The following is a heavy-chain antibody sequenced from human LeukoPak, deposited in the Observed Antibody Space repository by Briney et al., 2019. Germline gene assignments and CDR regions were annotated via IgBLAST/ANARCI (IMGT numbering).Heavy chain of an antibody. V-gene: IGHV3-21*01. CDR1: GFTFSSYS. CDR2: INSDSSLM. J-gene: IGHJ4*02. D-gene: IGHD2-21*01. CDR3: IRDLFGDYSLDY. Sequence: PGGSLRLSCAASGFTFSSYSMNWVRQAPGKGLEWVSSINSDSSLMFYAESVKGRFTISRDNARNSLYLQMNSLRAEDTAVYYCIRDLFGDYSLDYWGQGALVTVSS.